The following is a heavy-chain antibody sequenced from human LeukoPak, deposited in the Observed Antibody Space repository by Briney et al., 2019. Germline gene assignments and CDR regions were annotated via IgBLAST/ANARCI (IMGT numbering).Heavy chain of an antibody. CDR2: IYTSGST. CDR3: ARHATGNSNLGWFDP. D-gene: IGHD4-11*01. Sequence: SETLSLTCTVSGGSISSYYWSWIRQPAGKGLEWIGRIYTSGSTNYNPSLKSRVTISVDTSKNQFSLKLSSVTAADTAVYYCARHATGNSNLGWFDPWGQGTLVTVSS. V-gene: IGHV4-4*07. J-gene: IGHJ5*02. CDR1: GGSISSYY.